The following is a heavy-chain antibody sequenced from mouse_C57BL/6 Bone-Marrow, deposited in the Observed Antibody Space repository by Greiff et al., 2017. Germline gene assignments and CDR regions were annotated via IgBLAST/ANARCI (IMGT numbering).Heavy chain of an antibody. CDR3: ARTLLLDY. V-gene: IGHV5-17*01. Sequence: EVKLVESGGGLVKPGGSLKLSCAASGFTFSDYGMHWVRQAPEKGLEWVAYISSGSSTIYYADTVKGRFTIARDKAKNTLCLQMTSVRSEDTAMYYCARTLLLDYWGQGTTLTVSS. CDR2: ISSGSSTI. D-gene: IGHD1-1*01. CDR1: GFTFSDYG. J-gene: IGHJ2*01.